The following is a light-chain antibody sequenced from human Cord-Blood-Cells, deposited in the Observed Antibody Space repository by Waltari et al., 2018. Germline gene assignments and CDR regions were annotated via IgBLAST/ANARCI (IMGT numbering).Light chain of an antibody. V-gene: IGKV1-39*01. CDR2: AAS. CDR1: QSISSY. Sequence: DFQMTRSPSPLSVSVGDRVTITCRASQSISSYLNWYQQKPGKAPKLLIYAASSLQSGVPSRFSGSGSGTDFTLTISSLQPEDFATYYCQQSYSTLWTFGQGTKVEIK. CDR3: QQSYSTLWT. J-gene: IGKJ1*01.